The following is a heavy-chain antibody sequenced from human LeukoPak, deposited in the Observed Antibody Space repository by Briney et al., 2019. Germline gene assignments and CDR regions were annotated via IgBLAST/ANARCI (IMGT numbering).Heavy chain of an antibody. J-gene: IGHJ2*01. V-gene: IGHV4-4*07. Sequence: SETLSLTCTVSGGSISSYYWSWTRQPAGKGLEWIGRIYTSGSTNYNPSLKSRVTMSVDTSKNQFSLKLSSVIAADTAVYYCARIYHYYDSSGYALFWYFDLWGRGTLVTVSS. CDR3: ARIYHYYDSSGYALFWYFDL. CDR2: IYTSGST. CDR1: GGSISSYY. D-gene: IGHD3-22*01.